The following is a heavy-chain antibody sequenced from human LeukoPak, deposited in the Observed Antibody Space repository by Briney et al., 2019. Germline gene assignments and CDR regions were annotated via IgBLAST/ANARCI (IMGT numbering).Heavy chain of an antibody. V-gene: IGHV3-30*18. CDR3: AKDGPHYYGSGSFYNNYCGMDV. D-gene: IGHD3-10*01. J-gene: IGHJ6*02. Sequence: GGSLRLSCAASEFTFSSYGMHWVRQAPGKGLEWVAVISYDGSNKYYVDSVKGRFTISRDNSKNTLYLQMNSLRAEDTAVYYCAKDGPHYYGSGSFYNNYCGMDVWGQGTTVTVSS. CDR2: ISYDGSNK. CDR1: EFTFSSYG.